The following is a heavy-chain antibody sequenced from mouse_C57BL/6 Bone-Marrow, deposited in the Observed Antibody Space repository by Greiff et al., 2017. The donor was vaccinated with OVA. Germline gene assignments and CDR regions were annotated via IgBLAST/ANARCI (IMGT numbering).Heavy chain of an antibody. Sequence: EVQLQQSGPGLVKPSQSLSLTCSVTGYSITSGYYWNWIRQFPGNKLEWMGYISYDGSNNYNPSLKNRISITRDTSKNQFFLKLNSVTTEDTATYYCARERGYYYGSSHWYFDVWGTGTTVTVSS. CDR3: ARERGYYYGSSHWYFDV. V-gene: IGHV3-6*01. D-gene: IGHD1-1*01. CDR2: ISYDGSN. J-gene: IGHJ1*03. CDR1: GYSITSGYY.